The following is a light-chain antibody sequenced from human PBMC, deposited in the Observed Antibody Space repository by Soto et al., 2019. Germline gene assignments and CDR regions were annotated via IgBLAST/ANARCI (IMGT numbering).Light chain of an antibody. V-gene: IGLV2-14*01. CDR3: SSYTDRNNLV. CDR1: RRDVGGYNY. Sequence: QSALTQPASVSGSPGQSITISCTGTRRDVGGYNYVSWYQQYPGKSPKLLIYEVTHRPSGVSNLFSGSKSGNTASLTVSALQAEDEADYYCSSYTDRNNLVFGTGTKVTVL. CDR2: EVT. J-gene: IGLJ1*01.